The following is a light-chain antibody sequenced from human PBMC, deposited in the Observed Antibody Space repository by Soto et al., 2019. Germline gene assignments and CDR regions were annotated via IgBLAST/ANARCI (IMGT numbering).Light chain of an antibody. CDR2: DDS. J-gene: IGLJ1*01. V-gene: IGLV3-21*02. CDR1: NIGPRK. Sequence: SYELSQPPSVSLAPGQTARISCGGANIGPRKVHWYQQKPGQAPVLIVYDDSGRPSGIPERFSGSNSRNTATLTISRVEAGDEADYYCQVWNSFSDHPYVFGSGTKLTVL. CDR3: QVWNSFSDHPYV.